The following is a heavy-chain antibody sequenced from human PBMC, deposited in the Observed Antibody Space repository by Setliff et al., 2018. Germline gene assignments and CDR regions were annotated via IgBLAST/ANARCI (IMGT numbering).Heavy chain of an antibody. CDR2: ISYDGSNK. V-gene: IGHV3-30*01. Sequence: GGSLRLSCAASGFTFSSYAMHWVRQAPGKGLEWVAVISYDGSNKSYADSVKGRFTISRDNSKNTLFLQMNSLRPEDTAVYYCARDPILDYGSGLMVTAIQGYMDVWGKGTTVTVSS. CDR1: GFTFSSYA. J-gene: IGHJ6*03. CDR3: ARDPILDYGSGLMVTAIQGYMDV. D-gene: IGHD2-21*02.